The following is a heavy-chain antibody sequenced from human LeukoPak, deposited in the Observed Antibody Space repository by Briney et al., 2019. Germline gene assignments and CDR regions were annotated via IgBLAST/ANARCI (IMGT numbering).Heavy chain of an antibody. CDR1: GFTFSSYA. V-gene: IGHV3-23*01. J-gene: IGHJ4*02. Sequence: GGSLRLSCAASGFTFSSYAMTWVRQTPGKGLECVAVIVGGGDKTYYADSVKGRFTISRDNSKNTLYLQMNSLRAEDTALYYCAKHMAPLALSGYYFDYWGQGTLVSVSS. D-gene: IGHD2/OR15-2a*01. CDR3: AKHMAPLALSGYYFDY. CDR2: IVGGGDKT.